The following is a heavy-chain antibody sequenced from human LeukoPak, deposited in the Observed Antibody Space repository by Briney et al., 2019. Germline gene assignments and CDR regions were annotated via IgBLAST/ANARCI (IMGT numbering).Heavy chain of an antibody. J-gene: IGHJ4*02. CDR3: ARRYSNYFFDY. D-gene: IGHD4-11*01. CDR2: IYHSGNT. Sequence: SETLSLTCGVSAYSITSGYYWAWIRQPPGKGLEWIGNIYHSGNTYYNPSLKSRVTISVDTSKNQFSLKLSSVTAADTAVYYCARRYSNYFFDYWGQGTLVTVSS. V-gene: IGHV4-38-2*01. CDR1: AYSITSGYY.